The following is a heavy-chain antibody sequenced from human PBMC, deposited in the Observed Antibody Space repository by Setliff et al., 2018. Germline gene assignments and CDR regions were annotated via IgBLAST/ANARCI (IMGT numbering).Heavy chain of an antibody. CDR1: GGYVKSHY. Sequence: PSETLSLTCTVSGGYVKSHYWSWIRQTPEKGLEWIGFVFYSGDTRYNPSLKSRVTMSVDTSKNQFSLNLTSVTAADTAVYYCARGAPQRSSFDSRYMDVWDKGATVTVSS. CDR2: VFYSGDT. CDR3: ARGAPQRSSFDSRYMDV. V-gene: IGHV4-59*08. D-gene: IGHD1-1*01. J-gene: IGHJ6*03.